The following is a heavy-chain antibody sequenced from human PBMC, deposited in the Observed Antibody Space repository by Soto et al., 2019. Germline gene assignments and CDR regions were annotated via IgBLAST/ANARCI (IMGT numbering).Heavy chain of an antibody. CDR3: AKDRYQALDY. J-gene: IGHJ4*02. D-gene: IGHD2-2*01. CDR1: GFTFSNYV. V-gene: IGHV3-30*18. CDR2: ISYDGSNK. Sequence: PGGSLRLSCAASGFTFSNYVMHRVLQAPGKGLEWVAVISYDGSNKYYADSVKGRFTSSKDHYQYTLYLQMNSLRAEDTAVYYFAKDRYQALDYWGQGTLVTVSS.